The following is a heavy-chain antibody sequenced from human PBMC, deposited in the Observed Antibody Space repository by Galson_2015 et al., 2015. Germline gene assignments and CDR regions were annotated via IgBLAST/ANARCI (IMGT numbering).Heavy chain of an antibody. CDR2: TYYRSKWYA. Sequence: CASSGDSVSSHSAAWNWIRQSPSRGLEGLGRTYYRSKWYAYYAPSVKSRITINPDTSKNHISLQLNSVTPEDAAVYYCARGPSSLASWGQGTLVTVSS. D-gene: IGHD1-26*01. CDR1: GDSVSSHSAA. J-gene: IGHJ5*02. CDR3: ARGPSSLAS. V-gene: IGHV6-1*01.